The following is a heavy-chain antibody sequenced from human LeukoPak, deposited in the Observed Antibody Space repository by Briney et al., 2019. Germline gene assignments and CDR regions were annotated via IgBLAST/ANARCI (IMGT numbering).Heavy chain of an antibody. V-gene: IGHV3-74*01. D-gene: IGHD2-2*01. CDR2: INSDGSST. Sequence: GGSLRLSCAASGFTFSSYWMHRVRQAPGKGLVWVSRINSDGSSTSYADSVKGRFTISRDNAKNTLYLQMNSLRAEDTGVYYCARGVGYCSSTSCYWWFDPWGQGTLVTVSS. J-gene: IGHJ5*02. CDR1: GFTFSSYW. CDR3: ARGVGYCSSTSCYWWFDP.